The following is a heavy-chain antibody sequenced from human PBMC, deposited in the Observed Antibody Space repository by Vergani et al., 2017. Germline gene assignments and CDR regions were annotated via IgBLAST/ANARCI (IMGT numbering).Heavy chain of an antibody. V-gene: IGHV4-39*01. CDR1: GGSISSSSYY. Sequence: QLQLQESGPGLVKPSETLSLTCTVSGGSISSSSYYWGWIRQPPGKGLEWIGSIYYSGSTYYNPSLKSRVTISVDTSKNQFSLKLRSVTAADTAVYYCARHLTSSTWSLNWFDPWGQGTLVTVFS. J-gene: IGHJ5*02. CDR3: ARHLTSSTWSLNWFDP. D-gene: IGHD6-13*01. CDR2: IYYSGST.